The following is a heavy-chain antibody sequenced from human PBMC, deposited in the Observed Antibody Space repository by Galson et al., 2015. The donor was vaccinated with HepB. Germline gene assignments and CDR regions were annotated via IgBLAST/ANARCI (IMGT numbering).Heavy chain of an antibody. CDR3: VKNGDMVATIFAY. J-gene: IGHJ4*02. V-gene: IGHV3-48*02. CDR2: ISISSTTI. D-gene: IGHD5-12*01. CDR1: GFTFRRFA. Sequence: SLRLSCAASGFTFRRFAMNWVRQAPGEGLEWVSYISISSTTIYYADSVKGPFTISRDNAKNLVFLQMNSLRDEDTALYYCVKNGDMVATIFAYWGQGALVTVSS.